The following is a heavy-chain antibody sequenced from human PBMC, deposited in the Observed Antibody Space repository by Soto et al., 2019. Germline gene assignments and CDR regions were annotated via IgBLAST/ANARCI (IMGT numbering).Heavy chain of an antibody. V-gene: IGHV3-33*01. CDR2: IWFDGSKK. J-gene: IGHJ4*02. D-gene: IGHD5-12*01. CDR3: ARDLHTGYIDY. Sequence: QVQMVESGGGVVQPGTSLRLSCVASGFTFGRSGMHWVRQAPGGALEWVAIIWFDGSKKYYADSVKGRLTVSRDNSKNTLYLQMDSLRGDDTAVYYCARDLHTGYIDYWGQGTLVTVSS. CDR1: GFTFGRSG.